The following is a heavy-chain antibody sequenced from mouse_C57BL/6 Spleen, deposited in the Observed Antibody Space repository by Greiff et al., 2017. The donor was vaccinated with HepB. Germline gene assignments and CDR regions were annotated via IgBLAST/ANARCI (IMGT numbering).Heavy chain of an antibody. CDR1: GYTFTEYT. CDR3: SRHEESRLLRWYFDV. CDR2: FYPGRGSI. Sequence: VQLQQSGAELVKPGASVKLSCKASGYTFTEYTIHWVKQRSGQGLEWIGWFYPGRGSIKYNEKFKDKAQVTADTSSSTVYMELSSLTSEDSAVYCCSRHEESRLLRWYFDVWGTVTTVTVSS. V-gene: IGHV1-62-2*01. D-gene: IGHD1-1*01. J-gene: IGHJ1*03.